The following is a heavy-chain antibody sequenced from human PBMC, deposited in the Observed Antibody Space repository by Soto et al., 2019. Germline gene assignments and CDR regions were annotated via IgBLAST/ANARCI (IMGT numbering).Heavy chain of an antibody. D-gene: IGHD1-26*01. V-gene: IGHV3-23*01. Sequence: GGSLRLSCAASGFTFSSYAMSWVRQAPGKGLEGVSAISGSGGSTYYADPVKGRFTISRENSKNTLYLQMNSLRAEDTAVYYCAKDRGPVYFDYWGQGTLVTVSS. CDR1: GFTFSSYA. CDR3: AKDRGPVYFDY. CDR2: ISGSGGST. J-gene: IGHJ4*02.